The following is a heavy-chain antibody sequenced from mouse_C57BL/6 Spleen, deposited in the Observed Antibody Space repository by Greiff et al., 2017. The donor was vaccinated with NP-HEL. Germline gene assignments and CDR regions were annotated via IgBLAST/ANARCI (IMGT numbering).Heavy chain of an antibody. CDR3: ARIHPSWGFDY. V-gene: IGHV1-82*01. D-gene: IGHD4-1*01. CDR2: IYPGDGDT. J-gene: IGHJ2*01. CDR1: GYAFSSSW. Sequence: VQLQESGPELVKPGASVKISCKASGYAFSSSWMNWVKQRPGKGLEWIGRIYPGDGDTNYNGKFKGKATLTADKSSSTAYMQLSSLTSEDSAVYFCARIHPSWGFDYWGQGTTLTVSS.